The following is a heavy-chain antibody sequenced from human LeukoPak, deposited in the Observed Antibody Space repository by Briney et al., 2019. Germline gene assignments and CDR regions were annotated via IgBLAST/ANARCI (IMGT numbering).Heavy chain of an antibody. CDR2: IIPIFGTA. Sequence: SVKVSCKASGGTFSSYAISWVRQAPGQGLEWMGRIIPIFGTANYAQKFQGRVTITTDESTSTAYMELSSLRSEDTAVYYCARIPIAVAGRWYYFDYWGQGTLVTVSP. J-gene: IGHJ4*02. CDR3: ARIPIAVAGRWYYFDY. CDR1: GGTFSSYA. V-gene: IGHV1-69*05. D-gene: IGHD6-19*01.